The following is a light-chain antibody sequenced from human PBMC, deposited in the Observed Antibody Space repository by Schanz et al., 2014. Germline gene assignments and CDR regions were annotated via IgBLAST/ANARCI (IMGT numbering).Light chain of an antibody. J-gene: IGLJ3*02. CDR2: DVG. CDR3: CSYAGKYTWV. CDR1: SSDIGGYNY. Sequence: QSVLTQPASVSGSPGQSITISCTGTSSDIGGYNYVSWYRQLPGKAPKLMIYDVGNRPSGVSNRFSASKSGNTASLTISGLQAEDEADYYCCSYAGKYTWVFGGGTKLTVL. V-gene: IGLV2-14*01.